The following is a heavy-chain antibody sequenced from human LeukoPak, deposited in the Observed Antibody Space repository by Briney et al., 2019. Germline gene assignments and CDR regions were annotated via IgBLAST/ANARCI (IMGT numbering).Heavy chain of an antibody. CDR2: INPNSGGT. V-gene: IGHV1-2*02. CDR1: GYTFTGYY. CDR3: ARALRDIVVVPAADRSLYYYGMDV. Sequence: ASVKVSCKASGYTFTGYYMHWVRQAPGQGLEWMGWINPNSGGTNYAQKFQGRVTMTRDTSISTAYMELSGLRSDDTAVYYCARALRDIVVVPAADRSLYYYGMDVWGQGTTVTVSS. D-gene: IGHD2-2*01. J-gene: IGHJ6*02.